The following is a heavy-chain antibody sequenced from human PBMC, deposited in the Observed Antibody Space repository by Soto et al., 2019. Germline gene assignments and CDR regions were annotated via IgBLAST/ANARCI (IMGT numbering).Heavy chain of an antibody. CDR3: ARGYDVLTY. J-gene: IGHJ4*02. V-gene: IGHV4-61*01. CDR2: IYYSGST. CDR1: GGSVSSGSYY. Sequence: SQTLSLTCTVSGGSVSSGSYYWSWIRQPPGKGLEWIAYIYYSGSTNYNPSLKSRVTISVDTSKNQFSLKLSSVTAADTAVYYCARGYDVLTYWGQGTLVTVS. D-gene: IGHD3-9*01.